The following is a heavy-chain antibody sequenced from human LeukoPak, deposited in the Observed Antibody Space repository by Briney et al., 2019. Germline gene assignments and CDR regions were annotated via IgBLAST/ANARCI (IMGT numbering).Heavy chain of an antibody. Sequence: PSETLSLTCTVSGGSISSSSYYWGWIRQPPGKGLEWIGSIYYSGSTYYNPSLKSRVTISVDTSKNQFSLKLSSVTAADTAVYYCARLAIVDSHAFDIWGQGTMATVSS. V-gene: IGHV4-39*01. CDR1: GGSISSSSYY. D-gene: IGHD3-22*01. J-gene: IGHJ3*02. CDR2: IYYSGST. CDR3: ARLAIVDSHAFDI.